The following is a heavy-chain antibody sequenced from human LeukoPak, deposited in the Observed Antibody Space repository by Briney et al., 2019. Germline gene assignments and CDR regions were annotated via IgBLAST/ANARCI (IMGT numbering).Heavy chain of an antibody. V-gene: IGHV3-48*03. J-gene: IGHJ4*02. CDR1: GFTFSSYE. CDR2: ISSGGQTI. Sequence: GGSLRLSCAASGFTFSSYEMNWVRQAPGKGLEWVSYISSGGQTIFYADSVRGRFTISRDDTENSMYLQMNSLSAEDTAIYYCARDPGYVGVQFDHWGQGTLVTVSS. CDR3: ARDPGYVGVQFDH. D-gene: IGHD5-12*01.